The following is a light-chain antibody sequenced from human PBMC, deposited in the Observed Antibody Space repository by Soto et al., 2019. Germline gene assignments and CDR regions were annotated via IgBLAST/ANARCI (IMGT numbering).Light chain of an antibody. J-gene: IGLJ1*01. Sequence: SYVLTKPPSVSVAPGQTSRLICGGSNIGTNSVHWYQQKPGQAPLLVVYDDSDRPSGIPDRFSASTSGTSASLAITGLQAEDEGDYYCQSYDSTLSARYVFVTGTKLTVL. CDR2: DDS. CDR3: QSYDSTLSARYV. CDR1: NIGTNS. V-gene: IGLV3-21*02.